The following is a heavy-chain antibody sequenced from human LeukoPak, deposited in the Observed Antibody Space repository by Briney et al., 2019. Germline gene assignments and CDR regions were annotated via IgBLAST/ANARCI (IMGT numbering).Heavy chain of an antibody. D-gene: IGHD3-9*01. V-gene: IGHV3-73*01. J-gene: IGHJ4*02. Sequence: GGSLRLSCAASGFTFSGSAMRWVRQASGEGLEWVGHIRSKANNYATVYAASVKGRFTISRDDSKNTAYLQMNSLKTEDTAVYFCTTTYYDILTGYYTIDYWGQGTLVTVSS. CDR1: GFTFSGSA. CDR3: TTTYYDILTGYYTIDY. CDR2: IRSKANNYAT.